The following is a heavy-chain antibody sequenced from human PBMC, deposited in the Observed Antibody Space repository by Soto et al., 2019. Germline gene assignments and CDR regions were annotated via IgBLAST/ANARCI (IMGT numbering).Heavy chain of an antibody. CDR3: ARGRPSYYDSSGYQPCGWFDP. D-gene: IGHD3-22*01. CDR1: GVSVSSCDYY. V-gene: IGHV4-61*08. J-gene: IGHJ5*02. Sequence: PSETLSLTCTVSGVSVSSCDYYLRLIRQPPGKGLEWIGYIYYSGSTNYNPSLKSRVTISVDTSKNQFSLKLSSVTAADTAVYYCARGRPSYYDSSGYQPCGWFDPWGQGTLVTVSS. CDR2: IYYSGST.